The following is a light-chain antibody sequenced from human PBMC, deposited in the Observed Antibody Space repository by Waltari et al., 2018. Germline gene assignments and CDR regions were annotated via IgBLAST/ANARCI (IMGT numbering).Light chain of an antibody. Sequence: ETVLTQSPATLSVSPGERATLSCRTSQTIGRSLAWYQQKPGQAPRRVIYGASIRATGIPGRFSGSGSETEFALTISGLQSEDFAVYYCQQYNNWRPGTFGQGAKVEI. CDR1: QTIGRS. J-gene: IGKJ1*01. CDR2: GAS. CDR3: QQYNNWRPGT. V-gene: IGKV3-15*01.